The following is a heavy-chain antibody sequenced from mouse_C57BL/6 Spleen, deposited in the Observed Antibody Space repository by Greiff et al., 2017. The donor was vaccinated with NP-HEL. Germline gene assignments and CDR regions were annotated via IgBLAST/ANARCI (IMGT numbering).Heavy chain of an antibody. V-gene: IGHV1-69*01. CDR1: GYTFTSYW. J-gene: IGHJ1*03. Sequence: VKLQQPGAELVMPGASVKLSCKASGYTFTSYWMHWVKQRPGQGLEWIGEIDPSDSYTNYNQKFKGKSTLTVDKSSSTAYMQLSSLTSEDSAVYYCARPSTVVATDWYFDVWGTGTTVTVSS. D-gene: IGHD1-1*01. CDR3: ARPSTVVATDWYFDV. CDR2: IDPSDSYT.